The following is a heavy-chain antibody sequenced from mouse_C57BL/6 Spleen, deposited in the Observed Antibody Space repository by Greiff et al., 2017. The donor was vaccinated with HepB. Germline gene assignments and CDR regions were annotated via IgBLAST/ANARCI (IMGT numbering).Heavy chain of an antibody. D-gene: IGHD1-1*01. CDR1: GYTFTDYE. V-gene: IGHV1-15*01. Sequence: VQLQQSGAELVRPGASVTLSCKASGYTFTDYEMHWVKQTPVHGLEWIGAIDPETGGTAYNQKFKGKAILTADKSSSTAYMELRSLTSEDSAVYYRTRFITTVVARGYFDVWGTGTTVTVSS. CDR3: TRFITTVVARGYFDV. J-gene: IGHJ1*03. CDR2: IDPETGGT.